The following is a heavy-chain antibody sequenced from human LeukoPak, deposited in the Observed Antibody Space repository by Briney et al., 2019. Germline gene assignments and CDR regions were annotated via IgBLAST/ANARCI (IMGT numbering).Heavy chain of an antibody. D-gene: IGHD3-16*02. Sequence: SETLSLTCTVSGGSISSGGYYWSWIRQHPGKGLEWIGYIYYSGSTYYNPSLKSRVTISVDTSKNQFSLKLSSVTAADTAVYYCARAFGGVIATYYFDYWGQGTLVTVSS. J-gene: IGHJ4*02. CDR1: GGSISSGGYY. CDR3: ARAFGGVIATYYFDY. CDR2: IYYSGST. V-gene: IGHV4-31*03.